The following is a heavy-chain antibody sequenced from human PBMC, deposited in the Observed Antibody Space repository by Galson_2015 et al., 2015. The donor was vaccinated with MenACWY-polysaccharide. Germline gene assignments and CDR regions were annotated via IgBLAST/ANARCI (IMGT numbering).Heavy chain of an antibody. CDR1: GFTFSSYA. CDR3: AKYSDSQLYYYYYYMDV. J-gene: IGHJ6*03. V-gene: IGHV3-23*01. Sequence: SLRLSCAASGFTFSSYAMSWVRQAPGKGLEWVSATSGSGGSTYYADSVKGRFTISRDNSKNTLYLQMNSLRVEDTAVYYCAKYSDSQLYYYYYYMDVWGEGTTVTVSS. CDR2: TSGSGGST. D-gene: IGHD3-3*01.